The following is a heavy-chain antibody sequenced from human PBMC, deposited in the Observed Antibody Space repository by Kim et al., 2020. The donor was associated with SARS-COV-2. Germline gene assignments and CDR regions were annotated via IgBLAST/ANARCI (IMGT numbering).Heavy chain of an antibody. V-gene: IGHV3-23*01. D-gene: IGHD3-22*01. J-gene: IGHJ4*02. Sequence: HYADSVKGRFTVSRDNSKHIVYLQMNSLRVEDTAVYYCAKDWGWTVVALERWGQGTLVTVSS. CDR3: AKDWGWTVVALER.